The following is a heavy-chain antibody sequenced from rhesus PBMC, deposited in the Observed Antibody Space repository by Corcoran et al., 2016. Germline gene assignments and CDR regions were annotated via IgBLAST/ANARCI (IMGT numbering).Heavy chain of an antibody. CDR3: ATNWSPDY. CDR1: GFSFSDTY. J-gene: IGHJ4*01. D-gene: IGHD6-13*01. CDR2: SRDGGEAA. V-gene: IGHV3-59*01. Sequence: EVRLVESGGGLARPGGSLRLSCAASGFSFSDTYMHWVRQASGNGLEWMSRSRDGGEAAWYASSVRGRFTISRENAKNTRYLQMDSLRPEDTAVYYCATNWSPDYWGRGVRVSVSS.